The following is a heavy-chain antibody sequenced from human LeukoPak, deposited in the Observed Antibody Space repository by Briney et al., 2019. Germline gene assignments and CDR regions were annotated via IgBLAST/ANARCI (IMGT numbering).Heavy chain of an antibody. CDR1: GGSFSGYY. Sequence: KASETLSLTCAVYGGSFSGYYWSWIRQPPGKGLEWIGEINHSGSTNYNPSLKSRVTISVDTSKNQFSLKLSSVTAADTAVYYCARHWTYYDYVWGSYRPYYFDYWGQGTLVTVSS. D-gene: IGHD3-16*02. CDR2: INHSGST. V-gene: IGHV4-34*01. CDR3: ARHWTYYDYVWGSYRPYYFDY. J-gene: IGHJ4*02.